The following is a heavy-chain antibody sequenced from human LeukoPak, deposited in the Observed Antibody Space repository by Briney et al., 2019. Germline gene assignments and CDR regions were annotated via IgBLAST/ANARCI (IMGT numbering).Heavy chain of an antibody. J-gene: IGHJ4*02. V-gene: IGHV4-59*01. Sequence: PSETLSLTCTVSSGSISSYYWSWIRQPPGKGLEWLGYIYYSGSTNYNPPLKSRVPISVDTSKNQFSLKLSSVTAADTAVYYCARGSYDSSGYYLFDYWGQGTLATVSS. CDR3: ARGSYDSSGYYLFDY. CDR2: IYYSGST. CDR1: SGSISSYY. D-gene: IGHD3-22*01.